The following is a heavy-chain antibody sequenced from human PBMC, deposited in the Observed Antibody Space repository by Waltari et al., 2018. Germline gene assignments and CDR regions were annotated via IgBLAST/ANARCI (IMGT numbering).Heavy chain of an antibody. J-gene: IGHJ3*01. D-gene: IGHD5-12*01. Sequence: QLQLQESGQRLVRPSETLSPITRVSGVSLTRNNQYWAWIRRSPGQGLEWLGTVSYSGTTYISPSLKSRVSVSRDTSKNQVSLILGSVTAADMAVYYCATYIGASVGTAAFDVWGQGTMVTVSS. CDR3: ATYIGASVGTAAFDV. V-gene: IGHV4-39*01. CDR1: GVSLTRNNQY. CDR2: VSYSGTT.